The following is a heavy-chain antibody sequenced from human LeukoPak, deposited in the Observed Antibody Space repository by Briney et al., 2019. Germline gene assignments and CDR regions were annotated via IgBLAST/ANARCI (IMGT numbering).Heavy chain of an antibody. J-gene: IGHJ3*02. CDR3: ALAVARGVDAFDI. CDR1: GYTFTGYY. D-gene: IGHD6-19*01. CDR2: INPNSGGT. V-gene: IGHV1-2*02. Sequence: ASVKVSCKASGYTFTGYYMHWVRQAPGQGLEWMGWINPNSGGTNYAQRFQGRVTMTRDTSISTAYMELRSLRSDDTAVYYCALAVARGVDAFDIWGQGTMVTVSS.